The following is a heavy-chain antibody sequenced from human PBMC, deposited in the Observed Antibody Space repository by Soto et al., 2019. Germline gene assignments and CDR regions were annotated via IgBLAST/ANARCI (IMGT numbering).Heavy chain of an antibody. J-gene: IGHJ6*02. D-gene: IGHD5-18*01. CDR2: INPNSGGT. CDR1: GYTFTGYY. V-gene: IGHV1-2*04. CDR3: ARDRXGYSYGYHSSNYYGMDV. Sequence: ASVKVSCKASGYTFTGYYMHWVRQAPGQGLEWMGWINPNSGGTNYAQKFQGWVTMTRDTSISTAYMELSRLRSDDTAVYYCARDRXGYSYGYHSSNYYGMDVWGQGTTVTVSS.